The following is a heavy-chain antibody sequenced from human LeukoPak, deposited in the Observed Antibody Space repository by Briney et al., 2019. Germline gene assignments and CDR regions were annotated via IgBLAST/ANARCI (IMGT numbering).Heavy chain of an antibody. D-gene: IGHD3-10*01. Sequence: GASVKVSCKASGFTFTSSAMQWVRQARGHRLEWIGWIVVGSGNTNYAQKFQERVTITRDMSTSTAYMELSSLRSEDTAVYYCAAASIGELYDAFDIWGQGTMVTVSS. J-gene: IGHJ3*02. CDR2: IVVGSGNT. V-gene: IGHV1-58*02. CDR3: AAASIGELYDAFDI. CDR1: GFTFTSSA.